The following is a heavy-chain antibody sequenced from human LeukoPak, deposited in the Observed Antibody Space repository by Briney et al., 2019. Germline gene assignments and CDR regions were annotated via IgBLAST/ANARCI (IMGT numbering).Heavy chain of an antibody. J-gene: IGHJ6*02. D-gene: IGHD4-17*01. CDR1: GYSFTFTKNW. Sequence: GESLKISCKASGYSFTFTKNWIGWVRQVPGKGLEWMGLIYPVDSDTRYNPSFQAQVTISVDKSISTTYLQWSSLKASDTAIYYCARHLATVTASRQYYYYGMDVWGQGTTVTVSS. V-gene: IGHV5-51*01. CDR3: ARHLATVTASRQYYYYGMDV. CDR2: IYPVDSDT.